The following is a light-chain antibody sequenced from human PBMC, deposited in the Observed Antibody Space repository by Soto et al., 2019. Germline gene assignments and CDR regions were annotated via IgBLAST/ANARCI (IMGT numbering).Light chain of an antibody. CDR3: SSYTSSNTWV. V-gene: IGLV1-40*01. J-gene: IGLJ3*02. Sequence: QSVLTQPPSVSGAPGQTITISCTGSSSNIGAGYDVHWYQQLPGRAPKLMIYEVSNRPSGVSYRFSGSKSGNTASLTISGLQAEDEADYYCSSYTSSNTWVFGGGTKLTVL. CDR2: EVS. CDR1: SSNIGAGYD.